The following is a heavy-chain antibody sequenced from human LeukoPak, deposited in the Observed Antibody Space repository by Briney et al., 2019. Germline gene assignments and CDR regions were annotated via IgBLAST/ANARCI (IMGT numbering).Heavy chain of an antibody. Sequence: PGGSLRLSCAASGFTFSSYSMNWVRQAPGKGLEWVSYISSSSSNIYYADSLKGRFTISRDNAKNSLYLQMNSLRAEDTAVYYCAAHSSGYYPVDYWGQGTLVTVSS. V-gene: IGHV3-48*01. D-gene: IGHD3-22*01. CDR3: AAHSSGYYPVDY. CDR2: ISSSSSNI. J-gene: IGHJ4*02. CDR1: GFTFSSYS.